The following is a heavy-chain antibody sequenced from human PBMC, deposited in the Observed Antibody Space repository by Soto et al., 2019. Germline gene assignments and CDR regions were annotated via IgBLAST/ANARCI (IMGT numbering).Heavy chain of an antibody. V-gene: IGHV3-30-3*01. CDR1: GFTFRDYA. CDR2: ISYDGSST. D-gene: IGHD6-6*01. CDR3: ARQGMAARKNFQRELDV. Sequence: QVHLEESGGGVVQPGRSLRLSCAASGFTFRDYAFHWVRQAPGKGLEWVTLISYDGSSTLFADSVKGRFTISRDNPQKTLYLQMNSLRDEHTAVYYYARQGMAARKNFQRELDVWGQGTTVIVSS. J-gene: IGHJ6*02.